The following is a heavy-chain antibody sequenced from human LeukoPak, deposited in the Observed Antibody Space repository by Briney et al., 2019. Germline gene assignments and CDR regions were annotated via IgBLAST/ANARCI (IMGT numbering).Heavy chain of an antibody. CDR3: ARDGSYGGDRPLDY. Sequence: SETLSLTCAVYGTSFNTYYWSWIRQSPQKGLEWIGDINHSGTTNYNPSLKSRVTISVDTSKNQFSLKLASVTAADTAVYYCARDGSYGGDRPLDYWGQGTLVTVSS. D-gene: IGHD4/OR15-4a*01. V-gene: IGHV4-34*01. J-gene: IGHJ4*02. CDR2: INHSGTT. CDR1: GTSFNTYY.